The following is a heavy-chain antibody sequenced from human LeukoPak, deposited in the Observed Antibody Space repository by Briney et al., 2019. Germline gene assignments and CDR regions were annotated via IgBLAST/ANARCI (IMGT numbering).Heavy chain of an antibody. CDR1: GYTFTSYY. CDR2: INPSGGST. CDR3: ARGHFWSGYYFHDTFDI. D-gene: IGHD3-3*02. Sequence: AAVKVSCKASGYTFTSYYIHGVRQAPGQGLEWMGIINPSGGSTSYAQKLQGRVTMTRDMSTSTVYMELSSLRSEDTAVYYCARGHFWSGYYFHDTFDIWGQGTLVTVSS. J-gene: IGHJ3*02. V-gene: IGHV1-46*01.